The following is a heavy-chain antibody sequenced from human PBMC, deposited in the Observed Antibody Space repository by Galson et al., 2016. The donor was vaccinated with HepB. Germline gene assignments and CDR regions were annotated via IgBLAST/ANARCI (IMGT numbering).Heavy chain of an antibody. CDR1: GYRFANYW. D-gene: IGHD2/OR15-2a*01. CDR3: ARSTFGFDY. CDR2: VYPGDSDK. J-gene: IGHJ4*02. Sequence: GEEGKKPGESLKISCEASGYRFANYWIGWVRQMPGKGLEWMGDVYPGDSDKRYSPSFQGQVTISVDKSITTAYLQWNSLKASDTAIYYCARSTFGFDYWGLGTLVTVSA. V-gene: IGHV5-51*03.